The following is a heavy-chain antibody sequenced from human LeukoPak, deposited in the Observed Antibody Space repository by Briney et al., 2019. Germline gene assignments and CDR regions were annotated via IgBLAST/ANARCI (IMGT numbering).Heavy chain of an antibody. CDR3: ARGGRTRVDP. Sequence: SETLSLTCTVSGGSISSYYWSWIRQPAGKGLEWIGRLYSRGTINYNPSLKSRVTISVDSSKNQFSLRLSSMTAADTAVYFCARGGRTRVDPWGQGAQVIVAS. V-gene: IGHV4-4*07. CDR2: LYSRGTI. D-gene: IGHD1-14*01. J-gene: IGHJ5*02. CDR1: GGSISSYY.